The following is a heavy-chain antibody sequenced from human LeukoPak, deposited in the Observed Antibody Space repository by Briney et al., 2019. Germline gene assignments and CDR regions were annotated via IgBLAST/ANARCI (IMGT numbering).Heavy chain of an antibody. D-gene: IGHD3-10*01. CDR1: GFIFSSYG. CDR2: IRYDGRNK. V-gene: IGHV3-30*02. J-gene: IGHJ6*03. Sequence: GGSLRLSCAASGFIFSSYGMHWVRQAPGKGLEWVAFIRYDGRNKYYADSVKGRFSISRDNSKNALYLQMNSLRAEDTAVYYCARGRYDYGSGSYYYYYMDVWGKGTTVTVSS. CDR3: ARGRYDYGSGSYYYYYMDV.